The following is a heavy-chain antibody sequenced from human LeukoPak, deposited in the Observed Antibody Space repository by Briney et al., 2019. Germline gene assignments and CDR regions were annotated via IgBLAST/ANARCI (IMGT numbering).Heavy chain of an antibody. D-gene: IGHD3-10*01. V-gene: IGHV4-30-4*01. Sequence: SETLSLTCTVSGGSISSGDYYWSWIRQPPGKGLEWIRYIYYSGSTNYNPSLKGRFTLSVDTSKNQFSLKMSSVTAGDTAVYYCARVGYGAGSDFPDYWGQGTLVTVSS. CDR2: IYYSGST. CDR1: GGSISSGDYY. CDR3: ARVGYGAGSDFPDY. J-gene: IGHJ4*02.